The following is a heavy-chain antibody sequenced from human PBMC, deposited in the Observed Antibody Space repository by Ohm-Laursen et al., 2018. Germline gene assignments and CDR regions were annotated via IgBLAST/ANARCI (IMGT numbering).Heavy chain of an antibody. J-gene: IGHJ5*02. D-gene: IGHD2-15*01. CDR3: ALVSRGWFDP. Sequence: SLRLSCAASDFPVSNNYISWVRQAPGKGLEWISVVYSGGNTYFADSVKGRFTISRDNFKNTLYLQMNSLSTDDTAVYYCALVSRGWFDPWGQGTLVTVSS. V-gene: IGHV3-53*01. CDR1: DFPVSNNY. CDR2: VYSGGNT.